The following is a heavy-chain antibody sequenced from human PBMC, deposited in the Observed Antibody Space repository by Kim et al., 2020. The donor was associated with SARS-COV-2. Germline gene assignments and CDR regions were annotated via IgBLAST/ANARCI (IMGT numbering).Heavy chain of an antibody. CDR3: ARGPTKTGSGSYPIDY. Sequence: SLKSRFTISVDTSKNQFSLKLSSVTAADTAVYYCARGPTKTGSGSYPIDYWGQGTLVTVSS. D-gene: IGHD3-10*01. V-gene: IGHV4-34*01. J-gene: IGHJ4*02.